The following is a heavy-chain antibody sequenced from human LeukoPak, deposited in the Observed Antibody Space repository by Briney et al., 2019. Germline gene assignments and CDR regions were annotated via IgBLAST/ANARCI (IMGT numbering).Heavy chain of an antibody. CDR1: GYTFTSYD. J-gene: IGHJ3*02. CDR3: AIYTAMDPADAFDI. D-gene: IGHD5-18*01. Sequence: ASVKVSCKASGYTFTSYDINWVRQATGQGLEWMGWMNPNSGNTGYAQKFQGSVTMTRNTSISTAYMELGSLRSEDTAVYYCAIYTAMDPADAFDIWGQGTMVTVSS. V-gene: IGHV1-8*01. CDR2: MNPNSGNT.